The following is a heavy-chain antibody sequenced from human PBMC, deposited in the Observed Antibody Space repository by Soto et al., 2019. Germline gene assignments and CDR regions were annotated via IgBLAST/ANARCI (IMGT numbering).Heavy chain of an antibody. CDR1: GFTFSSYA. J-gene: IGHJ4*02. V-gene: IGHV3-30-3*01. Sequence: QVQLVESGGGVVQPGRSLRLSCAASGFTFSSYAMHWVRQAPGKGLEWVAVISYDGSNKYYADSVKGRFTISRDNSKNTLYLQMNSLRAEDTAVYYCARGGSYYQATESLDYWGQGTLVTVSS. CDR3: ARGGSYYQATESLDY. CDR2: ISYDGSNK. D-gene: IGHD1-26*01.